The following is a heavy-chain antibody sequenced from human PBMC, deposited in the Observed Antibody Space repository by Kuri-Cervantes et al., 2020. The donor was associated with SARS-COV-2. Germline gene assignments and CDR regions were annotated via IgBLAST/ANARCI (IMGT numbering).Heavy chain of an antibody. CDR2: IWYDGENE. V-gene: IGHV3-33*08. CDR1: GFTFSNYV. J-gene: IGHJ5*02. CDR3: ARDPPLYGSGSHNWFDP. D-gene: IGHD3-10*01. Sequence: GESLKIFCVASGFTFSNYVIHWVRQAPGKGLEWVAVIWYDGENEYYAGSVKGRFTISRDNSKNTVSLHMNSLRAEDTAMYYCARDPPLYGSGSHNWFDPWGQGTLVTVSS.